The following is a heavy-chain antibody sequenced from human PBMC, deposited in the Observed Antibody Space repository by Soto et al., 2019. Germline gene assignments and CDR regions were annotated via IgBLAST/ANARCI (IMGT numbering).Heavy chain of an antibody. J-gene: IGHJ4*02. Sequence: SVKVSCKASGGTFSSYAISWVRQAPGQGLEWMGGIIPIFGTANYAQKFQGRVTITADESTSTAYMELSSLRSEDSVVYYCARSHHTHLAYCGVFCYSSGLREVYFDYWGQGTLVTVSS. V-gene: IGHV1-69*13. CDR2: IIPIFGTA. D-gene: IGHD2-21*02. CDR1: GGTFSSYA. CDR3: ARSHHTHLAYCGVFCYSSGLREVYFDY.